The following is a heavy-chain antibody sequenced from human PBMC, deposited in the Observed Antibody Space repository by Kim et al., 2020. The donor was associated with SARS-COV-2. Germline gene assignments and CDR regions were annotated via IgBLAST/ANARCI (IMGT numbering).Heavy chain of an antibody. D-gene: IGHD3-10*01. CDR1: GFTFDSYA. CDR3: AKFHSGWGNDAFDI. CDR2: ISGGGAKT. Sequence: GGSLRLSCAASGFTFDSYAMSWVRQAPGKGLEWVSYISGGGAKTYYAGSVKGRFTISRDNSKNTLFLQLNSLRAEDTALYYCAKFHSGWGNDAFDIWGLGKMVTVSS. J-gene: IGHJ3*02. V-gene: IGHV3-23*01.